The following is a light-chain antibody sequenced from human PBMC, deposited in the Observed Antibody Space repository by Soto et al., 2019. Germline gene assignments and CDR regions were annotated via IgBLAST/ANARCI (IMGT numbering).Light chain of an antibody. Sequence: QSVLTQPASVSGSPGQSITISCTGTSSDVGTYNLVSWYQQHPGKAPKLMISEVSKRPSGVSNRFSGSKSGSTASLTISGLQAEDEADYYCCSYVGSRTYVFGTGTKVTVL. CDR2: EVS. CDR1: SSDVGTYNL. CDR3: CSYVGSRTYV. V-gene: IGLV2-23*02. J-gene: IGLJ1*01.